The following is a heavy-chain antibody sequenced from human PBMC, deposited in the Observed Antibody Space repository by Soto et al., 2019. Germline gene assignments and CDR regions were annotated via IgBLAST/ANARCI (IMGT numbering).Heavy chain of an antibody. CDR1: GYIFTNYY. CDR3: ARDLAAAAY. CDR2: INPLPTSGST. J-gene: IGHJ4*02. V-gene: IGHV1-46*01. Sequence: QVQLVQSGAEVKKPGASVKVSCKASGYIFTNYYIHWVRQAPGQGLEWMAIINPLPTSGSTNYAQKFQGRDTVTRDTSTSTVYLELSSLRSDDTAVYYCARDLAAAAYWDQGILVTVSS. D-gene: IGHD6-13*01.